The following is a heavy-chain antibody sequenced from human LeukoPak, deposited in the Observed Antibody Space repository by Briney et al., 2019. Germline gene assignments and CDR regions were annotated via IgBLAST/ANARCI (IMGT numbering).Heavy chain of an antibody. CDR2: LNPHSGGT. Sequence: ASVKVSCKASGYIFTDFYMHWVRQAPGQGLEWMGRLNPHSGGTTYAQKFQGRVTMTRNTSISTAYMELSSLRSEDTAVYYCASGTAMVIYYYGMDVWGQGTTVTVSS. D-gene: IGHD5-18*01. V-gene: IGHV1/OR15-1*04. J-gene: IGHJ6*02. CDR1: GYIFTDFY. CDR3: ASGTAMVIYYYGMDV.